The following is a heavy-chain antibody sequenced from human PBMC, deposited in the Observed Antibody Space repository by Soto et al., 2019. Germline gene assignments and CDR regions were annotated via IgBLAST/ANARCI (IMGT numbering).Heavy chain of an antibody. D-gene: IGHD1-1*01. CDR1: AYTFTSYG. CDR3: ARDDLPGMSLSTTLNYYYGMDV. CDR2: ISGYNGQT. J-gene: IGHJ6*02. V-gene: IGHV1-18*01. Sequence: ASVKVSCKASAYTFTSYGISWVRQAPGQGLEWMGWISGYNGQTNYAQKFRGRVTITTDASTSTAYMELRSLRDEDTAVYYCARDDLPGMSLSTTLNYYYGMDVWGQGTTVTVSS.